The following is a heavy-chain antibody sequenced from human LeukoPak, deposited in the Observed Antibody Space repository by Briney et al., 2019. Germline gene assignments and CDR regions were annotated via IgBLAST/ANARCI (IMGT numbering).Heavy chain of an antibody. CDR2: GGSGGST. V-gene: IGHV3-23*01. Sequence: GGSLRLSCAASGFIFSSYAMSWVRQAPGKGLEWVSYGGSGGSTYYADSVKGRFTVSRDNTKSTLYLQMNSLTAEDTAVYYCAKMRGQYYHSYYMDAWGKGTTVTVSS. J-gene: IGHJ6*03. CDR3: AKMRGQYYHSYYMDA. CDR1: GFIFSSYA.